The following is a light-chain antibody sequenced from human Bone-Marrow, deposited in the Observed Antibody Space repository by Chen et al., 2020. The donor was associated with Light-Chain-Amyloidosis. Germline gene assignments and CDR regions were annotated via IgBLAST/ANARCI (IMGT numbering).Light chain of an antibody. V-gene: IGLV6-57*01. CDR2: EDD. J-gene: IGLJ3*02. CDR1: SGSIATNY. Sequence: NFLRTLPHAASDWPGETVIMSCTLSSGSIATNYVQWYQQRPGSSPTTVIYEDDQRPSGVPDRFSGSIDRSSNSASLTISGLKTEDEADYYCQSYQGSSQGVFGGGTKLTVL. CDR3: QSYQGSSQGV.